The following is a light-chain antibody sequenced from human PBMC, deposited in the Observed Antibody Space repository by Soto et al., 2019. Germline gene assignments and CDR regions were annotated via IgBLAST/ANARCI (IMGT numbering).Light chain of an antibody. CDR1: SSDVGSFNF. CDR3: CSYADSSTYV. J-gene: IGLJ1*01. CDR2: EDT. Sequence: QSVLTQPRSVSGSPGQSVAISCTGTSSDVGSFNFVSWYQQHPGKAPKLIIYEDTKRPSGVFNRFSGSKSGNTASLTFSGLQAEDEADYYCCSYADSSTYVFGTGTKVTVL. V-gene: IGLV2-23*01.